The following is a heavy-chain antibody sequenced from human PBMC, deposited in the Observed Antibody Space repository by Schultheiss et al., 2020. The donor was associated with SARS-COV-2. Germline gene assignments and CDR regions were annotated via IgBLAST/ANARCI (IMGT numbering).Heavy chain of an antibody. CDR3: VTAPYTSGWFDY. CDR1: GLTFNRHA. Sequence: GGSLRLSCAASGLTFNRHAMHWVRQAPGKGLEWVAVISNDGSNKDYADSVKGRFTISRDNSKNTLYLQMNSLRAEDTAVYYCVTAPYTSGWFDYWGRGTLVTVSS. V-gene: IGHV3-30*04. J-gene: IGHJ4*02. CDR2: ISNDGSNK. D-gene: IGHD6-19*01.